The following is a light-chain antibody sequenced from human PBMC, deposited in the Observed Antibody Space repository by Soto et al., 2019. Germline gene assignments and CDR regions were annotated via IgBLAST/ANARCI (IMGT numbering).Light chain of an antibody. Sequence: SVLTQPHSASRTPGHRVTISCSGSSSNIGTSSVHWFQQLPGTAPKLLISTTNQRPSGVPERFSGSKSGTSASLAISGLQSEDEADYYCAAWDDSLNGHVFGTGTKVTVL. J-gene: IGLJ1*01. CDR1: SSNIGTSS. CDR3: AAWDDSLNGHV. V-gene: IGLV1-44*01. CDR2: TTN.